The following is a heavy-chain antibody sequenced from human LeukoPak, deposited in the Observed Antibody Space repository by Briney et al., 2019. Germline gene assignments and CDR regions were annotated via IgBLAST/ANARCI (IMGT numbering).Heavy chain of an antibody. CDR1: RLTFSNYG. Sequence: GGSLRLSCAASRLTFSNYGMHWVRQAPGKGLEWVAFIRYDGSNKYYADSVKGRFTISRDNSKNNLYLQMNSLGPEDTAVYYCAKVRAQLVSFGELNYWGQGILVTVSS. D-gene: IGHD3-10*01. CDR3: AKVRAQLVSFGELNY. V-gene: IGHV3-30*02. J-gene: IGHJ4*02. CDR2: IRYDGSNK.